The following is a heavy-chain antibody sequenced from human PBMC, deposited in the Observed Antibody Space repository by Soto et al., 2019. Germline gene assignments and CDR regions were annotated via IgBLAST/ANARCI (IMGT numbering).Heavy chain of an antibody. CDR1: GFTFKNYA. D-gene: IGHD4-17*01. J-gene: IGHJ1*01. V-gene: IGHV3-23*01. CDR3: AKDGDFGEDGPAEAFEH. CDR2: TTGSGANK. Sequence: EVNLLESGGGVVQPGESLRISCVGSGFTFKNYAMTWVRQAPGKGLEWVSGTTGSGANKHYADSVRGRFTISRDNSKKTLYLEMKSLRVEDTAVYYCAKDGDFGEDGPAEAFEHWGQGTLVTVSS.